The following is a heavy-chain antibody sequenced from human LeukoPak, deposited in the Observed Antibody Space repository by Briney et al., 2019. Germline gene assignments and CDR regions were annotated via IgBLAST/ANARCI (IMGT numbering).Heavy chain of an antibody. CDR2: INPSGGST. CDR3: ARIQRGYSYGYDDAFDI. CDR1: GYTFTSYY. V-gene: IGHV1-46*01. Sequence: ASVKVSFKASGYTFTSYYMHWVRQAPGQGLEWMGIINPSGGSTSYAQKFQGRVTMTRDMSTSTVYMELSSLRSEDTAVYYCARIQRGYSYGYDDAFDIWGQGTMVTVSS. D-gene: IGHD5-18*01. J-gene: IGHJ3*02.